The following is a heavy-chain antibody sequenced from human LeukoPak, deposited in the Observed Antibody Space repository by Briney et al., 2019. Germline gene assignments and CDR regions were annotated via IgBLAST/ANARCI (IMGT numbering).Heavy chain of an antibody. D-gene: IGHD6-13*01. V-gene: IGHV3-33*01. Sequence: GGSLRLSCAASGFTFSSYGMHWVRQAPGKGLEWVAVIWYDGSNKYYADSVKGRFTISRDNSKNTLYLQMNSLRAEDTAVYYCARVSSSWYGGAFDYWGQGTLVTVSS. CDR2: IWYDGSNK. CDR3: ARVSSSWYGGAFDY. J-gene: IGHJ4*02. CDR1: GFTFSSYG.